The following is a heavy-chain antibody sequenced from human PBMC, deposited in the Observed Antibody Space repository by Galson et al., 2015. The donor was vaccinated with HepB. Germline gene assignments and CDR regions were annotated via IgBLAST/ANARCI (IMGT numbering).Heavy chain of an antibody. CDR2: INHSGST. V-gene: IGHV4-34*01. CDR1: GGSFSGYY. J-gene: IGHJ6*02. CDR3: ARVGCLEVAAAGRTHYYYYGMDV. D-gene: IGHD6-13*01. Sequence: SETLSLTCAVYGGSFSGYYWSWIRQPPGKGLEWIGEINHSGSTNYNPSLKSRVTISVDTSKNQFSLKLSSVTAADTAVYYCARVGCLEVAAAGRTHYYYYGMDVWGQGTTVTVSS.